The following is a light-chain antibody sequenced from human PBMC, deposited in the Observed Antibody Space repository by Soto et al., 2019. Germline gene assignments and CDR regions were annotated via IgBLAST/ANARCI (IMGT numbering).Light chain of an antibody. J-gene: IGKJ1*01. CDR1: QSISSSY. CDR2: AAS. CDR3: EEYSRTVWT. Sequence: EIVLTQSPGTLSLSPGERTTLSCRASQSISSSYLAWYQQKPGQAPRLLVYAASSRATGIPDRFSGSGSGTDFSRTISRLEPEDFALYYCEEYSRTVWTLGQGTKVEIK. V-gene: IGKV3-20*01.